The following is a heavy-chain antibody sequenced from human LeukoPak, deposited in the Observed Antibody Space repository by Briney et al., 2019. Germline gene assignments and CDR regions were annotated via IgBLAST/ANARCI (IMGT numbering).Heavy chain of an antibody. CDR3: ARDGGYGDYYFDY. CDR1: GYTFTSYY. V-gene: IGHV1-46*01. J-gene: IGHJ4*02. CDR2: INPSGGFT. D-gene: IGHD4-17*01. Sequence: ASVKVSCKASGYTFTSYYMHWVRQAPGQGVEWMGLINPSGGFTIYAQKFQGRVTMTRDMSTSTVYMEMSSLSSEDTAVYYCARDGGYGDYYFDYWGQGTLVTVSS.